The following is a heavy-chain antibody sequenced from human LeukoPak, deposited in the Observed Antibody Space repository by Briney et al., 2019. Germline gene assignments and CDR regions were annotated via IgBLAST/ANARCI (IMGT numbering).Heavy chain of an antibody. CDR1: GYTFTTYA. D-gene: IGHD4-11*01. CDR3: VREYSTMAFDY. J-gene: IGHJ4*02. CDR2: INTINGNP. Sequence: GASVKVSCKASGYTFTTYAIHWVRQAPGQRLEWMGWINTINGNPTYAQGFTGRFAFSLGTSVRTAYLQVNSLKGEDTAVYYCVREYSTMAFDYWGQGTLVTVSS. V-gene: IGHV7-4-1*02.